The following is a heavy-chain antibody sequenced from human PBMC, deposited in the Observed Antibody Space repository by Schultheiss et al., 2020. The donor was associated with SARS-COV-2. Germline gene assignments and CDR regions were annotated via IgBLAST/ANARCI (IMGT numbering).Heavy chain of an antibody. J-gene: IGHJ5*02. D-gene: IGHD1-26*01. Sequence: SQTLSLTCAVYGGSFSGYYWSWIRQPPGKGLEWIGSIYYSGSTNYNPSLKSRVTISVDTSKNQFSLKLSSVTAADTAVYYCARGLSGSLTNCFDPWGQGTLLTVSS. CDR1: GGSFSGYY. CDR2: IYYSGST. CDR3: ARGLSGSLTNCFDP. V-gene: IGHV4-34*01.